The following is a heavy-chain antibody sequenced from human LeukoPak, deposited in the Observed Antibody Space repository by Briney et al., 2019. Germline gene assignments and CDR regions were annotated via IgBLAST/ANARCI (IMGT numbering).Heavy chain of an antibody. V-gene: IGHV1-69*13. CDR3: AKDPRPDFWSGYSDY. J-gene: IGHJ4*02. CDR1: GGTFSTYA. Sequence: SVKVSCKASGGTFSTYAISWVRQAPGQGLEWMGGIIPIFGTTNYAQKFQGRVTITADESTNTAYMELNSLRSEDTAVYYCAKDPRPDFWSGYSDYWGQGTLVTVSS. D-gene: IGHD3-3*01. CDR2: IIPIFGTT.